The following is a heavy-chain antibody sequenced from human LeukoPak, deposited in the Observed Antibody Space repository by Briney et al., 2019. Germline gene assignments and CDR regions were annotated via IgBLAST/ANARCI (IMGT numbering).Heavy chain of an antibody. V-gene: IGHV4-39*07. CDR3: ASPARPWSGWWDY. CDR1: GGSISSSSYY. D-gene: IGHD3-3*01. CDR2: INRSGNT. Sequence: SETLSLTCTVSGGSISSSSYYWGWIRQPPGKGLEWIGEINRSGNTNYNPSLKSRVTISVDTPKNQFSLKLSSVTAADTAVYYCASPARPWSGWWDYWGQGTLVTVSS. J-gene: IGHJ4*02.